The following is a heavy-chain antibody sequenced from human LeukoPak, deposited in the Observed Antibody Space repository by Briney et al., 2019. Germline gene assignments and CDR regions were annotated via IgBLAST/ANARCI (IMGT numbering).Heavy chain of an antibody. D-gene: IGHD3-22*01. CDR1: GFTFDDYA. J-gene: IGHJ4*02. CDR3: AKGARGDSSGYYKFDY. Sequence: GGSLRLSCAASGFTFDDYAMHWVRQAPGKGLEWVSGISWNSGSIGYADSVKGRFTISRDNAKNSLYLQMNSLRAEDTALYYCAKGARGDSSGYYKFDYWGQGTLVTVSS. CDR2: ISWNSGSI. V-gene: IGHV3-9*01.